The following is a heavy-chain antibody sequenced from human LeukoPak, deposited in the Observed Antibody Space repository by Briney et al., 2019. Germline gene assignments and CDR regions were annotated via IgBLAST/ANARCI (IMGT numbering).Heavy chain of an antibody. CDR3: ARDPHYYDSSGSWYYFDY. CDR1: GYTFTSYY. J-gene: IGHJ4*02. D-gene: IGHD3-22*01. CDR2: INPSGGST. V-gene: IGHV1-46*01. Sequence: ASVKVSCKASGYTFTSYYMHWVRQAPGQGLEWMGIINPSGGSTSHAQKFQGRVTMTRDTSTSTVYMELSSLRSEDTAVYYCARDPHYYDSSGSWYYFDYWGQGTLVTVSS.